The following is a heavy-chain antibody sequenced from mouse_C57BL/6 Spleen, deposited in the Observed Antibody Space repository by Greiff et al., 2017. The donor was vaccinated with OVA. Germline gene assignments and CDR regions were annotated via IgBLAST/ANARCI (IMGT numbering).Heavy chain of an antibody. J-gene: IGHJ1*03. D-gene: IGHD1-1*01. CDR2: INPSTGGT. Sequence: DVKLVESGPELVKPGASVKISCKASGYSFTGYYMNWVKQSPEKSLEWIGEINPSTGGTTYNQKFKAKATLTVDKSSSTAYMQLKSLTSEDSAVYYCITTVVDWYFDVWGTGTTVTVSS. CDR3: ITTVVDWYFDV. V-gene: IGHV1-42*01. CDR1: GYSFTGYY.